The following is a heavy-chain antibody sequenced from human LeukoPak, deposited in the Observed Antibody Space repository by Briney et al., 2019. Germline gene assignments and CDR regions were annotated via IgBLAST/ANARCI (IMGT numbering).Heavy chain of an antibody. CDR1: GFTFSSYA. D-gene: IGHD2-15*01. CDR2: ISGSGGST. Sequence: GGSLRLSCAASGFTFSSYAMSWVRQAPGKGLEWVSAISGSGGSTYYADSVKGRFTISRDNSKNTLYLQMNSLRAEDTAVYYCAKGVEYCSGGSCYKFDPWGQGTLVTVSS. V-gene: IGHV3-23*01. CDR3: AKGVEYCSGGSCYKFDP. J-gene: IGHJ5*02.